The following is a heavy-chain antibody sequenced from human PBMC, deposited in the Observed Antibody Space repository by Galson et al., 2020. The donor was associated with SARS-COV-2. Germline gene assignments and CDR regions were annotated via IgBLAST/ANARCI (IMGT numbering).Heavy chain of an antibody. D-gene: IGHD3-3*01. CDR2: IHYSGST. V-gene: IGHV4-39*07. CDR3: ARDGKGTIFGVVIILDYFDY. J-gene: IGHJ4*02. CDR1: GGSISSSSYY. Sequence: SETLSLTCTVSGGSISSSSYYWGWIRQPPGKGLEWIGSIHYSGSTYYNPSLKSRVTISVDTSKNQFSLKLSSVTAADTAVYYCARDGKGTIFGVVIILDYFDYWGQGTLVTVSS.